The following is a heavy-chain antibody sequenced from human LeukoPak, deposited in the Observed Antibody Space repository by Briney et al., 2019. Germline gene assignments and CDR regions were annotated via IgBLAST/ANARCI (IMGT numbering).Heavy chain of an antibody. CDR2: IIPIFGTA. Sequence: EASVKVSCKASGGTFSSYAISWVRQAPGQGLEWMGGIIPIFGTANYAQKFQGRVTITTDESTSTAYMELSSLRSEDTAVYYCARGGASTVNEYWGQGTLVTVSS. CDR1: GGTFSSYA. CDR3: ARGGASTVNEY. J-gene: IGHJ4*02. D-gene: IGHD4-11*01. V-gene: IGHV1-69*05.